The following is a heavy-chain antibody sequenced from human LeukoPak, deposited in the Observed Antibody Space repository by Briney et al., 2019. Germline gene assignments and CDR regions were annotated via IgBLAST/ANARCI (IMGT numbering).Heavy chain of an antibody. J-gene: IGHJ4*02. Sequence: GESLRLSCAASEITFDDYAIHWVRQAPGKGLEWVSGLSWNSGTIDYADSVKGRFTISRDNAKNSLYLQMNSLRAEDTALYYCVPTPSWFDYWGQGTLVTVSS. CDR2: LSWNSGTI. D-gene: IGHD6-6*01. CDR1: EITFDDYA. V-gene: IGHV3-9*01. CDR3: VPTPSWFDY.